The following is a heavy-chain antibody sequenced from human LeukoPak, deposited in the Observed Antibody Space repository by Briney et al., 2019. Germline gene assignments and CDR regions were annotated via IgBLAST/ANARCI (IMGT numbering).Heavy chain of an antibody. Sequence: GGSLRLSCAASGFIVSSNYMSWVRQAPGKGLEWVPVIYSGGDTYYADSVKGRFTISRDNSENTLYLQMNSLRAEDTAVYYCARYPLGAGLPDALDIWGQGTLVTVSA. D-gene: IGHD1-26*01. J-gene: IGHJ3*02. V-gene: IGHV3-66*01. CDR1: GFIVSSNY. CDR2: IYSGGDT. CDR3: ARYPLGAGLPDALDI.